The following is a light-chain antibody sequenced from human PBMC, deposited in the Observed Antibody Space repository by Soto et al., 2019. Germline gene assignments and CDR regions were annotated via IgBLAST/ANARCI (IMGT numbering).Light chain of an antibody. CDR2: GAS. CDR1: QCVSRR. J-gene: IGKJ5*01. Sequence: EVVMTQSPGTLSLSPGGRATLSCRASQCVSRRLAWYQQRPGQSPRLLISGASMRATGVPVRFSGSGSGTDFTLTISRLEPEDFAVYYCQQYGRSPGTFGQGTRLEIK. V-gene: IGKV3-20*01. CDR3: QQYGRSPGT.